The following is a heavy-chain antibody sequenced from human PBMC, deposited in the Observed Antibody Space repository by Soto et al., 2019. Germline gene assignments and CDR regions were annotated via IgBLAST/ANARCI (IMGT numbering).Heavy chain of an antibody. CDR3: ARGNGSGSYRLDT. V-gene: IGHV4-59*12. CDR1: GGSISSYY. CDR2: INYGGST. Sequence: SETLSLTCTVFGGSISSYYWSRIRQTPGKGLEWIGDINYGGSTNYNPSLKSRVTISIDTSRNQFSLKLNSVTAADTAVYHCARGNGSGSYRLDTWGQGTRVTVSS. J-gene: IGHJ5*02. D-gene: IGHD3-10*01.